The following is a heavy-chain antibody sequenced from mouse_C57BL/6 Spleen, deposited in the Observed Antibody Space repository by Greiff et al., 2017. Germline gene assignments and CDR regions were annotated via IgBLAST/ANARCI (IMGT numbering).Heavy chain of an antibody. V-gene: IGHV5-16*01. Sequence: EVHLVESEGGLVQPGSSMKLSCTASGFTFSDYYMAWVRQVPEKGLEWVANINYNGSSTYYLDSLKSRFIISRDNAKNILYLQMSSLKSEDTATYYCGRDDGTGGWFAYWGQGTLVTVSA. CDR3: GRDDGTGGWFAY. CDR1: GFTFSDYY. J-gene: IGHJ3*01. CDR2: INYNGSST. D-gene: IGHD2-3*01.